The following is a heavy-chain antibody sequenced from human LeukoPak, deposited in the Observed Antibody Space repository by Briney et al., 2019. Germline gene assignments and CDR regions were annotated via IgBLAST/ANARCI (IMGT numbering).Heavy chain of an antibody. V-gene: IGHV1-8*01. D-gene: IGHD4-11*01. CDR3: ARGRLYSDFYYYYMDV. CDR1: GYTFTNYD. Sequence: ASVKVSCKASGYTFTNYDINWVRQATGQGLEWMGWMNPISGNTGYPQKFQGRVTMTRDSSIATAYMEVRSLRSDDTAVYYCARGRLYSDFYYYYMDVWGRGTTVTVSS. CDR2: MNPISGNT. J-gene: IGHJ6*03.